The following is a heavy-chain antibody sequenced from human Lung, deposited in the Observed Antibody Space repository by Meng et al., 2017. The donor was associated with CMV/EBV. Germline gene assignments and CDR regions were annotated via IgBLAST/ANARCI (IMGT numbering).Heavy chain of an antibody. CDR1: GYSISSGYY. CDR3: ARDNWNYDQKLFDY. D-gene: IGHD1-7*01. J-gene: IGHJ4*02. V-gene: IGHV4-38-2*02. CDR2: IYHSGST. Sequence: SDTLSLXXTVSGYSISSGYYWGWIRQPPGKGLEWIGSIYHSGSTYYNPSLKSRVTISVDTSKNQFSLKLSSVTAADTAVYYCARDNWNYDQKLFDYWGQGTXVTVSS.